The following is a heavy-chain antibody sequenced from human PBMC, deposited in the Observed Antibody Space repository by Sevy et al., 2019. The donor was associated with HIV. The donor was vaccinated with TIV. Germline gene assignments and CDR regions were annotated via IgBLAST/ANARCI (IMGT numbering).Heavy chain of an antibody. V-gene: IGHV4-39*01. CDR2: IYYSGST. Sequence: SETLSLTCTVSGGSISSSSYYWGWIRQPPGKGLEWFGSIYYSGSTYYNPSLNSRVTITVNTSKNQFSLKLSFVTAADTAVYYLAAGGRSSSWYSRLDWFDPWGQGTLVTVSS. CDR1: GGSISSSSYY. D-gene: IGHD6-13*01. J-gene: IGHJ5*02. CDR3: AAGGRSSSWYSRLDWFDP.